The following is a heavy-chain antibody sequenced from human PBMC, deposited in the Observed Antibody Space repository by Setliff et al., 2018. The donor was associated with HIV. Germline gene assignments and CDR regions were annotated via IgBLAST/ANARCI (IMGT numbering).Heavy chain of an antibody. CDR2: IYGHSST. J-gene: IGHJ4*02. Sequence: PSETLSLTCNVSGDSIGTGTHYWAWSRQPPGKGLEWIGSIYGHSSTYYTKSLRGRVTISADTSKNQFSLRLSSVTALDTAVYYCSRLYGSGHYFAFDFWGQGALVTVSS. CDR3: SRLYGSGHYFAFDF. CDR1: GDSIGTGTHY. V-gene: IGHV4-39*01. D-gene: IGHD3-10*01.